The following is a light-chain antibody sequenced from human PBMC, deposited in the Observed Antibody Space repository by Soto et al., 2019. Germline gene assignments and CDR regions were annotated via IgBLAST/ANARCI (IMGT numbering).Light chain of an antibody. CDR2: RAS. V-gene: IGKV1-5*03. Sequence: IRMTQSPSSLSASTGDRVTITCRASQTISTWLAWYQQKPGKAPKLLIYRASSLESGVPSRFSGSGSGTEFTLTINSLQPDDFATYYCQQYNTFSPWTFGQGTKVDIK. J-gene: IGKJ1*01. CDR3: QQYNTFSPWT. CDR1: QTISTW.